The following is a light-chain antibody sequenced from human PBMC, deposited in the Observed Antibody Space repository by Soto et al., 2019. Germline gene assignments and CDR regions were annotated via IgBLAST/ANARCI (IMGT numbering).Light chain of an antibody. Sequence: QSVLTQPASVSGSPGQSITISCTGTSGDIGSYNRVPWYQQHPGKAPKLIIYEVTDRPSGVSNRFSGSKSGNTASLTISGLQAEDDAEYYCSSYTNINTRACVFGTGTKV. J-gene: IGLJ1*01. V-gene: IGLV2-14*01. CDR3: SSYTNINTRACV. CDR2: EVT. CDR1: SGDIGSYNR.